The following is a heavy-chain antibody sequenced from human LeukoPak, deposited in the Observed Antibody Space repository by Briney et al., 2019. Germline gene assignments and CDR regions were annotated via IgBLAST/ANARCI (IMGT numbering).Heavy chain of an antibody. J-gene: IGHJ3*02. CDR2: IYYSGIT. CDR3: ARHDSALGAFDI. V-gene: IGHV4-59*08. Sequence: PSETLSLTCTVSGGSISSYYGSWIRQPPGKGLEWIGYIYYSGITNYKPSLKSRVTISVDTSKKQFSLKLSSVTAADTAVYYCARHDSALGAFDIWGQGTMVTVSS. D-gene: IGHD7-27*01. CDR1: GGSISSYY.